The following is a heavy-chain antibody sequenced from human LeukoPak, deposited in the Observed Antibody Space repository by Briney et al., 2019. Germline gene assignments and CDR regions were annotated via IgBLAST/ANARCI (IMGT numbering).Heavy chain of an antibody. CDR2: LRYDGSDK. CDR1: GFTFNNYG. CDR3: AKGKYYMDV. Sequence: GGSLRLSCAASGFTFNNYGMHWVRQAPGKGLQWVAFLRYDGSDKDYADSVKGRFTVSRDNSKNTLYLQMDSLRAEDTAVYYCAKGKYYMDVWGKGTTVTVPS. J-gene: IGHJ6*03. V-gene: IGHV3-30*02.